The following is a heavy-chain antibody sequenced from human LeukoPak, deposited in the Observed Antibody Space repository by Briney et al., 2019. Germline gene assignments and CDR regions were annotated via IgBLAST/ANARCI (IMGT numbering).Heavy chain of an antibody. V-gene: IGHV1-69*04. Sequence: GASVKVSCKASGGTFSSYAISWARQAPGQGLEWMGRIIPILGIANYAQKFQGRVTITADKSTSTAYMELSSLRSEDTAVYYCAREPLRSGSGWLIYFDYWGQGTLVTVSS. D-gene: IGHD6-19*01. CDR3: AREPLRSGSGWLIYFDY. CDR2: IIPILGIA. J-gene: IGHJ4*02. CDR1: GGTFSSYA.